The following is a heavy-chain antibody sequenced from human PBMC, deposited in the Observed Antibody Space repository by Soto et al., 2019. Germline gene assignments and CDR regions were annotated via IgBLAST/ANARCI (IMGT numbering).Heavy chain of an antibody. CDR2: IQSKTDGGTT. V-gene: IGHV3-15*07. CDR3: TSFSGAFRD. Sequence: EIQLVESGGGLVKPGGSLRLSCAASGFTFNNAWMNWVRQAPGKGLEWVGRIQSKTDGGTTDSAAPVKGRFTLSRDDSKNTLYLQMDSLKTEDTAVYYCTSFSGAFRDWGPGTLVTVSS. J-gene: IGHJ4*02. D-gene: IGHD1-26*01. CDR1: GFTFNNAW.